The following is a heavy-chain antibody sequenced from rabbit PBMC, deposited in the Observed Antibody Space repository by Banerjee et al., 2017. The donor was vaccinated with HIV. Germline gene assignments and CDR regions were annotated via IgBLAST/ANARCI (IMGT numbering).Heavy chain of an antibody. CDR2: INAGNANST. J-gene: IGHJ2*01. CDR3: VKDPYSYDDYDDYAFDL. V-gene: IGHV1S45*01. CDR1: GFSFSGSYW. D-gene: IGHD2-1*01. Sequence: QEQLVESGGGLVQPEGSLTLTCKASGFSFSGSYWICWVRQAPVKGLEWTACINAGNANSTCYASWAKGRFTISKTSSTTVTLQMTSLTAADTATYFCVKDPYSYDDYDDYAFDLWGPGTLVTVS.